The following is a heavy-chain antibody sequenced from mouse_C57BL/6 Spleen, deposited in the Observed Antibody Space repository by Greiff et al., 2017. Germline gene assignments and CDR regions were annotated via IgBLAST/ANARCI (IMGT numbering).Heavy chain of an antibody. V-gene: IGHV1-72*01. CDR1: GYTFTSYW. J-gene: IGHJ1*03. D-gene: IGHD1-1*01. CDR2: IDPNSGGT. CDR3: SRTYGSSPWWYFDV. Sequence: QVQLQQPGAELVKPGASVKLSCKASGYTFTSYWMHWVKQRPGRGLEWIGRIDPNSGGTKYNEKFKSKATLTVDKPSSTAYMQLLSLTSEDSAVYYCSRTYGSSPWWYFDVWGTGTTVTVSS.